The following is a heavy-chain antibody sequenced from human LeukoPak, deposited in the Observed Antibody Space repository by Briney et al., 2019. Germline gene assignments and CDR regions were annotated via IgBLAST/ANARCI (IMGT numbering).Heavy chain of an antibody. Sequence: SETLSLTCAVYGGSFSGYYWSWIRHPPGKGLEWIGEINHSGSTNYNPSLKSRVTISVDTSKNQFSLKLSSVTAADTAVYYCARLWNYDYIWGSYRFFDYWGQGTLVTVSS. CDR3: ARLWNYDYIWGSYRFFDY. CDR2: INHSGST. J-gene: IGHJ4*02. CDR1: GGSFSGYY. V-gene: IGHV4-34*01. D-gene: IGHD3-16*02.